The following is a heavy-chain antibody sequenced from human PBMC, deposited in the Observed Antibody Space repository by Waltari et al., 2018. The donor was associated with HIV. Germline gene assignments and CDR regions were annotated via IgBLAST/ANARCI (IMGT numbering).Heavy chain of an antibody. CDR1: GFPFDDFA. Sequence: VQLVESGGGLVQPDRSLRLLCAASGFPFDDFAILWVRQAPGRGLEWVSGISWNSGRIGYADSVKGRFTISRDNAKKSVFLQMNSLKTDDTALYYCVREGVAAAGTNDAFDIWGQGTMVTVSS. D-gene: IGHD6-13*01. CDR3: VREGVAAAGTNDAFDI. CDR2: ISWNSGRI. J-gene: IGHJ3*02. V-gene: IGHV3-9*01.